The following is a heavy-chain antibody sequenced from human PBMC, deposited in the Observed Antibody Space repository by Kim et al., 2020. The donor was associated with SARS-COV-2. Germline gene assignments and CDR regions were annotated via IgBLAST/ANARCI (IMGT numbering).Heavy chain of an antibody. V-gene: IGHV3-53*01. CDR3: ARDPLNYYGSGILPYWGYFDL. J-gene: IGHJ2*01. D-gene: IGHD3-10*01. CDR2: IYSGGST. CDR1: GFTVSSNY. Sequence: GGSLRLSCAASGFTVSSNYMSWVRQAPGKGLEWVSVIYSGGSTYYADSVKGRFTISRDNSKNTLYLQMNSLRAEDTAVYYCARDPLNYYGSGILPYWGYFDLWGRGTLVTVSS.